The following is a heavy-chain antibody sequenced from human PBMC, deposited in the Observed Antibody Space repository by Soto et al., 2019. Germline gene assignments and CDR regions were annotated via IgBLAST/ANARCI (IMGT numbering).Heavy chain of an antibody. V-gene: IGHV3-66*01. D-gene: IGHD3-10*01. CDR1: GFTVSSNY. CDR2: IYSGGST. CDR3: ARDMVRGLYPEYFQH. J-gene: IGHJ1*01. Sequence: GGSLRLSCAASGFTVSSNYMSWVRQAPGKGLEWVSVIYSGGSTYYADSVKGRFTISRDNSKNTLYLQMNSLRAEDTAVYYCARDMVRGLYPEYFQHWGQGTLVTVSS.